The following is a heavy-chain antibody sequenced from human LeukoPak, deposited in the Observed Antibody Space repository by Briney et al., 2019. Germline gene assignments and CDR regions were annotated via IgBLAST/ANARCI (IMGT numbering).Heavy chain of an antibody. CDR3: ARDSASVWPGSSGWSNWFDP. D-gene: IGHD6-19*01. V-gene: IGHV1-18*01. J-gene: IGHJ5*02. CDR1: GYTFGSYG. CDR2: ISPYNGNT. Sequence: ASVKVSCKASGYTFGSYGVSWVRQAPGQGLEWMAWISPYNGNTNYAQEFQGRVTMTTDTSTSTAYMELRSLRADDTAVYYCARDSASVWPGSSGWSNWFDPWGQGTLVTVSS.